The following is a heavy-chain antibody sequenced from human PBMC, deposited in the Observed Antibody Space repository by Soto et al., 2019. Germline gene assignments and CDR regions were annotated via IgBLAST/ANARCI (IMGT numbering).Heavy chain of an antibody. CDR1: GFTVSSNY. CDR2: IYSGGST. D-gene: IGHD4-17*01. Sequence: GGSLRLSCAASGFTVSSNYMSWVRQAPGKGLEWVSVIYSGGSTYYADSVKGRFTISRDNSKNTLYLQMNSLRAEDTAVYYCARDSAGDYAEFDYWGQGTLVTVSS. CDR3: ARDSAGDYAEFDY. J-gene: IGHJ4*02. V-gene: IGHV3-66*01.